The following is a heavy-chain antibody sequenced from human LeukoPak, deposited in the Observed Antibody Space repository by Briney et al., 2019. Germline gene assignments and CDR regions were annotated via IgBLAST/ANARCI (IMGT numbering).Heavy chain of an antibody. Sequence: GASVKVSCKASGGAFSSYGISWVRQAPGQGLEWMGWISAYNGNTNYAQKLQGRVTMTTDTSTSTAYMELRSLRSDDTAVYYCARAPMAGPRNGYSSSWYGGNDYWGQGTLVTVSS. CDR3: ARAPMAGPRNGYSSSWYGGNDY. V-gene: IGHV1-18*01. D-gene: IGHD6-13*01. CDR1: GGAFSSYG. CDR2: ISAYNGNT. J-gene: IGHJ4*02.